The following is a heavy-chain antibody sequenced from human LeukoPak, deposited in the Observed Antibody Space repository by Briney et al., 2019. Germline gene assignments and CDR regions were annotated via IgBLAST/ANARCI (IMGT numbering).Heavy chain of an antibody. CDR2: INHSGST. V-gene: IGHV4-34*01. D-gene: IGHD3-16*01. CDR3: ARHRTSFFDF. CDR1: GGSFSGYY. J-gene: IGHJ4*02. Sequence: SETLSLTCAVYGGSFSGYYWSWIRQPPGKGLEWIGEINHSGSTNYNPSLKSRVTISVDTSKNHFSLKLSSVTAADTAVYYCARHRTSFFDFWGQGTLVTVSS.